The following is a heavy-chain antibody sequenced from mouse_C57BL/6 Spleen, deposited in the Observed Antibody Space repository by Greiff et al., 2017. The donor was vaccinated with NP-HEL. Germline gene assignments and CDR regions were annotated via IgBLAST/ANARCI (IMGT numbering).Heavy chain of an antibody. Sequence: VQLQQSGPELVKPGASVKISCKASGYAFSSSWMNWVKQRPGKGLEWIGRIYPGDGDTNYNGKFKGKATLTADKSSSTAYMQLSSLTSEDSAVYFCARGGNGAYWGQGTLVTVSA. CDR2: IYPGDGDT. CDR1: GYAFSSSW. V-gene: IGHV1-82*01. J-gene: IGHJ3*01. D-gene: IGHD2-1*01. CDR3: ARGGNGAY.